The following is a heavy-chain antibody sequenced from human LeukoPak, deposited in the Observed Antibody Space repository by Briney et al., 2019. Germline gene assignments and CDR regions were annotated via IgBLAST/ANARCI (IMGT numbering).Heavy chain of an antibody. Sequence: ASVKVSCKASGYTFTGYYLHWVRQAPGQGLEWMGWINPDSGGTKYAQKFLGRVTMTTDTPTSTAYMELRSLRSDDTAVYYCARRAAAEPYYYYYMDVWGKGTTVTVSS. D-gene: IGHD6-13*01. J-gene: IGHJ6*03. CDR3: ARRAAAEPYYYYYMDV. CDR2: INPDSGGT. CDR1: GYTFTGYY. V-gene: IGHV1-2*02.